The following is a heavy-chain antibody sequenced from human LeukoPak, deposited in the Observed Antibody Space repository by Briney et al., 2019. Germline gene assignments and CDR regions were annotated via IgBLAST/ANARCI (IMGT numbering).Heavy chain of an antibody. CDR3: ARLPQWLEAFDN. CDR2: IYHSGST. CDR1: GYSISSGYY. J-gene: IGHJ3*02. D-gene: IGHD6-19*01. V-gene: IGHV4-38-2*01. Sequence: KPSETLSLTCAVSGYSISSGYYWGWIRQPPGKGLEWIGSIYHSGSTYYNPSLKSRVTISVDTSKNQFSLKLSSVTAADTAVYYWARLPQWLEAFDNWGQGTMVTVSS.